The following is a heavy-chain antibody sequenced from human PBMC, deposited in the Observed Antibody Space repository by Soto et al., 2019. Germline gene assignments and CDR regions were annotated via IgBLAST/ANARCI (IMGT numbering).Heavy chain of an antibody. CDR1: GYTFTAYY. V-gene: IGHV1-2*02. Sequence: ASVKDSFKAFGYTFTAYYVHWVRQSPRQDVEWMVLINPPGGMTNSAWTFQGRVTMTRDTSITTAYIESRMLSSDASAVYYCARTEMTSLPSVAYWGQGTQVTVSS. CDR3: ARTEMTSLPSVAY. CDR2: INPPGGMT. D-gene: IGHD4-17*01. J-gene: IGHJ4*02.